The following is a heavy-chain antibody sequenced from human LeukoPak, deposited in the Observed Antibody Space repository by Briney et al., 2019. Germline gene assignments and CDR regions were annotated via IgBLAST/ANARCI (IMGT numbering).Heavy chain of an antibody. CDR3: ARGVLWFGELSPSDY. CDR1: GFTFSSYW. Sequence: GGSLRLSCAASGFTFSSYWMSWVRQAPGKGLEWVSSISSSSSYIYYADSVKGRFTISRDNAKNSLYLQMNSLRAEDTAVYYCARGVLWFGELSPSDYWGQGTLVTVSS. J-gene: IGHJ4*02. D-gene: IGHD3-10*01. CDR2: ISSSSSYI. V-gene: IGHV3-21*01.